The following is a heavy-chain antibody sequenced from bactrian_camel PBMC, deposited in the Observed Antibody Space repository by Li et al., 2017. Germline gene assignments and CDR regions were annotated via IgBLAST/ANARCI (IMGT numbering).Heavy chain of an antibody. D-gene: IGHD1*01. CDR3: ASKVGMCGPNWSKLRFDS. CDR1: GYRWSTFC. V-gene: IGHV3S59*01. J-gene: IGHJ4*01. Sequence: EVQLVESGGGSVQAGGSLRLSCTTSGYRWSTFCMGWFRQAPGKQREGVATIYSSGDPTYYADSVKGRFSISRDIASRTLYLQMSNLKPEDTALYYCASKVGMCGPNWSKLRFDSRGPGTQVTVS. CDR2: IYSSGDPT.